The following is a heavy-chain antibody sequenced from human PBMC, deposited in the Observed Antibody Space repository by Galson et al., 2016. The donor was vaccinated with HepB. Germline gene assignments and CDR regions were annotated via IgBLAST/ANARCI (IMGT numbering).Heavy chain of an antibody. CDR2: ICDGGSA. CDR1: GFSVKNNY. D-gene: IGHD3-22*01. J-gene: IGHJ3*02. CDR3: AREGYYYDNSFFRRENAFDI. Sequence: SLRLSCAASGFSVKNNYMTWVRQAPGKGLEWVSLICDGGSAYYTDSVKARFTISRDNSKNTLYLQMNNLRPEDTAVYYCAREGYYYDNSFFRRENAFDIWGQGTMVTVSS. V-gene: IGHV3-66*01.